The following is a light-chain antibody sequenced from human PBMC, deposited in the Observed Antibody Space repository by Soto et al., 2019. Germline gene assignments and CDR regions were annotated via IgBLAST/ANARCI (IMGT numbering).Light chain of an antibody. V-gene: IGKV3-11*01. CDR1: QSVSVF. CDR3: QQRSSWPPSLT. J-gene: IGKJ4*01. CDR2: DAS. Sequence: EIVSTQSPATLSLSPGDTATLSCRASQSVSVFLAWYQQKPGQAPRLLIYDASNRATGIPARFSGSGSGTDFTLTISSLEPDDFAVYYCQQRSSWPPSLTFGGGTKVEI.